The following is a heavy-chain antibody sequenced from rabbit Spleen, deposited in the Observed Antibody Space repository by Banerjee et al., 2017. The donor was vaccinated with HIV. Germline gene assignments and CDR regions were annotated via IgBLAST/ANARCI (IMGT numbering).Heavy chain of an antibody. V-gene: IGHV1S40*01. CDR1: GFSFSSNYD. CDR2: IDPVFGAT. Sequence: LEESGGDLGKPGGCLTLTCTGSGFSFSSNYDMGWVRQAPGKGLEWIAYIDPVFGATYYAPWANGRFTISSQNAQNTLYLQLNSLTVADTATYFCVRGASSSGYYSLWGPGTLVTV. J-gene: IGHJ4*01. D-gene: IGHD1-1*01. CDR3: VRGASSSGYYSL.